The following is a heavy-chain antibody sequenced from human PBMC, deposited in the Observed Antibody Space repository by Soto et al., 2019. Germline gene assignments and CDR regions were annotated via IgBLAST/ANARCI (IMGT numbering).Heavy chain of an antibody. CDR1: GYTFTSYG. J-gene: IGHJ4*02. Sequence: QVQLVQSGAEVKKPGASVKVSCKASGYTFTSYGISWVRQAPGQGLEWMGWISAFNGNTYYAQKLQGRATLTTHTSTSTAYVERGSLRSDDTDVYYCARNYESSGIRRPFPIWGQGTLVTVSS. D-gene: IGHD3-22*01. V-gene: IGHV1-18*01. CDR2: ISAFNGNT. CDR3: ARNYESSGIRRPFPI.